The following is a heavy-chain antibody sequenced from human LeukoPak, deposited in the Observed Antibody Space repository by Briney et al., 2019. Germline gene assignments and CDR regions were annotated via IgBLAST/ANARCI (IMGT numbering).Heavy chain of an antibody. CDR1: GFTVSSNY. CDR3: ARVPEHRGFSDY. J-gene: IGHJ4*02. Sequence: GGSLRLSCAASGFTVSSNYMSWVRQAPGKGLEWVSVIYSGGTTYYADSVKGRFTISRDDSRNTLYLQMNSLRAEDTAVYYCARVPEHRGFSDYWGQGTLVTVSS. CDR2: IYSGGTT. V-gene: IGHV3-66*01. D-gene: IGHD2-21*01.